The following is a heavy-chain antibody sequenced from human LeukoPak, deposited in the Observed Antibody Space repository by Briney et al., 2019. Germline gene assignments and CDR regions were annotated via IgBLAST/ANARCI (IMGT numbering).Heavy chain of an antibody. V-gene: IGHV1-18*01. Sequence: ASVKVSCKASGYTFTNYGFTWERQAPGQGLEWMGWIDPYNGDTYYAHKFQGRVTLTTDTSTSTVCMELRSLSSDDTAVYYCARGSVAVYTARGYDIWGQGTMVTVSS. CDR2: IDPYNGDT. J-gene: IGHJ3*02. CDR1: GYTFTNYG. CDR3: ARGSVAVYTARGYDI. D-gene: IGHD1-14*01.